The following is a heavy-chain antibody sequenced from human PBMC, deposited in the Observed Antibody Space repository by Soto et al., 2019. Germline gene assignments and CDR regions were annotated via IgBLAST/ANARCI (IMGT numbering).Heavy chain of an antibody. CDR3: ARESITIWGFFDP. CDR2: ISSSSSTI. D-gene: IGHD3-3*01. V-gene: IGHV3-48*02. CDR1: GFTFSSYS. Sequence: EVQLVESGGGLVQPGGSLRLSCAASGFTFSSYSMNWVRQAPGTGLEWVSYISSSSSTIYYADSVKGRFTISRDNAKNSLYLQMNSLRDEDTAVYYCARESITIWGFFDPWGQGTLVTVSS. J-gene: IGHJ5*02.